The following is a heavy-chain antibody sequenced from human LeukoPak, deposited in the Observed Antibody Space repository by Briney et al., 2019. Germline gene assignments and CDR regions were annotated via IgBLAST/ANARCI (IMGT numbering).Heavy chain of an antibody. CDR2: IIPIFGTA. V-gene: IGHV1-69*13. J-gene: IGHJ4*02. CDR1: GGTFSNHA. D-gene: IGHD4-17*01. Sequence: SVKVSCKASGGTFSNHAVSWVRQAPGQGLEWMGGIIPIFGTANYAQKFQGRVTITADESTSTAYMELSSLRSEDTAVYYCARALTTVTALDYWGQGTLVTVSS. CDR3: ARALTTVTALDY.